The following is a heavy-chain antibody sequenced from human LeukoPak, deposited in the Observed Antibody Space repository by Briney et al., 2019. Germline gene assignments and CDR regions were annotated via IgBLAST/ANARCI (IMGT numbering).Heavy chain of an antibody. J-gene: IGHJ4*02. CDR3: ARGYSGSSHYFDY. Sequence: GESLKTSCKGSGYSFSSHWIGWVRQMPGKGLEWMGIIYPDDSDTRYSPSLQAQVTISADKSINTAYLQWNSLKASDTAKYYCARGYSGSSHYFDYWGPGTLVTVSS. D-gene: IGHD6-6*01. CDR2: IYPDDSDT. V-gene: IGHV5-51*01. CDR1: GYSFSSHW.